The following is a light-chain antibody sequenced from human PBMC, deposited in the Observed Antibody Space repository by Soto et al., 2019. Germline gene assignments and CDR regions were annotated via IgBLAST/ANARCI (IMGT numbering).Light chain of an antibody. CDR3: SSYASNGDVL. CDR1: SSDVGTYEY. Sequence: QSALTQPASVSGSPGQSITISCTGTSSDVGTYEYVSWYQHHPGKAPKLMMYDVSNRPTGVSDRFSGSKSGNTASLTISGLQAEDEADSYCSSYASNGDVLFGGGTQLTVL. J-gene: IGLJ2*01. CDR2: DVS. V-gene: IGLV2-14*03.